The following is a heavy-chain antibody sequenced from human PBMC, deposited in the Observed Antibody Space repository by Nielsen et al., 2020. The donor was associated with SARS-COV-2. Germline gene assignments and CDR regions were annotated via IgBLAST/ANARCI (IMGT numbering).Heavy chain of an antibody. J-gene: IGHJ6*02. CDR3: ASSTGDEDYYYGMDV. D-gene: IGHD1-14*01. V-gene: IGHV3-21*01. Sequence: GGSLRLSCAASGFTFSSYSMNWVRQAPGKGLEWVSSISSSSSYIYYADSVKGRFTISRDNAKNSLYLQMNSLRVEDTAVYYCASSTGDEDYYYGMDVWGQRTTVTVSS. CDR1: GFTFSSYS. CDR2: ISSSSSYI.